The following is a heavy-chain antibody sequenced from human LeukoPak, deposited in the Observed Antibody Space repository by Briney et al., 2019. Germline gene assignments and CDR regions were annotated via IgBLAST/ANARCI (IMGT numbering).Heavy chain of an antibody. D-gene: IGHD5-12*01. CDR2: ISGSGGST. CDR3: ARGRLYSGYDSYY. CDR1: GFTFSSYG. J-gene: IGHJ4*02. V-gene: IGHV3-23*01. Sequence: PGGSLRLSCAASGFTFSSYGMSWVRQAPGKGLEWVSAISGSGGSTYYADSVKGRFTISRDNAKNTLYLQMNSLRAEDTAVYYCARGRLYSGYDSYYWGQGTLVTVSS.